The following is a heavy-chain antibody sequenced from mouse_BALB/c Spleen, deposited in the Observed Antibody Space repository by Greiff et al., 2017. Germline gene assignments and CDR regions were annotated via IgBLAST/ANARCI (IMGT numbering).Heavy chain of an antibody. J-gene: IGHJ4*01. CDR1: GFTFSGYY. D-gene: IGHD2-4*01. CDR3: ARDPFYYDYGGRAMDY. CDR2: ISYGGSYT. Sequence: EVKLMESGGGLVKPGGSLKLSCAASGFTFSGYYMYWVRQTPEKRLEWVATISYGGSYTYYPDSVKGRFTISRDNAKNNLYLQMSSLKSEDTAMYYCARDPFYYDYGGRAMDYWGQGTPVTVSS. V-gene: IGHV5-4*02.